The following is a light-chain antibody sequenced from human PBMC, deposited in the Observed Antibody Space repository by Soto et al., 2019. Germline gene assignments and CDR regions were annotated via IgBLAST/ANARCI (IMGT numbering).Light chain of an antibody. Sequence: QSVLTQPPSVSGAPGQRVTISCTGSSSNIGAGYDVHWYQQLPGTAPKLLIYGNSNRPSGVPDRFSGPKSGTSASLAITGLQAEDEADYYCQSYDSSLSGYGFGTGTKVTVL. J-gene: IGLJ1*01. CDR3: QSYDSSLSGYG. CDR2: GNS. CDR1: SSNIGAGYD. V-gene: IGLV1-40*01.